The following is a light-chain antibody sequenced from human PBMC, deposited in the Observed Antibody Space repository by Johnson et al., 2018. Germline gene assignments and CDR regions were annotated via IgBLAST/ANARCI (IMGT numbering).Light chain of an antibody. V-gene: IGLV1-51*02. CDR1: SSNIGNNY. J-gene: IGLJ1*01. CDR2: ENN. Sequence: QSVLTQPPSVSAAPGQKVTISCSGSSSNIGNNYVSWYKQLPGTAPKLLIYENNKRPSGIPDRFSGSKSGTSATLAITGPQTGDEADYYCGTWDSSLSAGNVFGTGTKVTVL. CDR3: GTWDSSLSAGNV.